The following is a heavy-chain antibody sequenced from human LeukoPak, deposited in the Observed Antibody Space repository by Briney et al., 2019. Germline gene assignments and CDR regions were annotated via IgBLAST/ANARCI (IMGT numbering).Heavy chain of an antibody. V-gene: IGHV4-59*01. Sequence: SETLSLTCTLSGGSISSYYWSWIRQPPGKGLEWIGYIYYIGSTNYNPSLKSRVTISVDRSKNQFSLKLNSMTSADTAVYYCAIGQDPLGLYNWGQGTLVTVSS. CDR2: IYYIGST. D-gene: IGHD1-1*01. CDR1: GGSISSYY. J-gene: IGHJ4*02. CDR3: AIGQDPLGLYN.